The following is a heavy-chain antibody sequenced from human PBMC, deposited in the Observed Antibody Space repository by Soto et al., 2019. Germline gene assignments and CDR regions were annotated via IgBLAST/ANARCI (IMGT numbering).Heavy chain of an antibody. J-gene: IGHJ6*02. CDR3: AKDPGGTIFGVVRAGGMDV. V-gene: IGHV3-23*04. CDR1: GFTFSSYA. Sequence: VESGGGLVQPGGSLRLSCAASGFTFSSYAMSWVRQAPGKGLEWVSAISGSGGSTYYADSVKGRFTISRDNSKNTLYLQMNSLRAEDTAVYYCAKDPGGTIFGVVRAGGMDVWGQGTTVTVSS. D-gene: IGHD3-3*01. CDR2: ISGSGGST.